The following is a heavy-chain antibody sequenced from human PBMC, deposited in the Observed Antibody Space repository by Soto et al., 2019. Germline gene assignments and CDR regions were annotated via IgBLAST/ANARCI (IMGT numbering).Heavy chain of an antibody. V-gene: IGHV1-46*01. J-gene: IGHJ3*02. CDR3: ATIGRTGGADGGFDI. Sequence: QVQLVQSGAEVKKPGASVKVSCKASGYTFTSYYMHWVRQAPGQGLEWMGIISPSGGSTSYAQKFQGRVTMTRDTSTSTVYMELSSLRHEDKAVYYCATIGRTGGADGGFDIWGQGTMVTVSS. CDR1: GYTFTSYY. D-gene: IGHD2-15*01. CDR2: ISPSGGST.